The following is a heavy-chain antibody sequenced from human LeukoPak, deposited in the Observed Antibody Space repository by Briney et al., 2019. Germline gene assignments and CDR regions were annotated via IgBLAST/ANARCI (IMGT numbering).Heavy chain of an antibody. CDR3: ARTYDFGRGPPGDAFDN. J-gene: IGHJ3*02. V-gene: IGHV3-9*01. CDR1: GFTLGDYD. CDR2: ISSNSDTI. D-gene: IGHD3-3*01. Sequence: GGSLRLSCAASGFTLGDYDIHWVRQAPGKGPEWVSSISSNSDTIAYAEPVKGRFTVSRDNAKESVFLQMNGLRVDDTAVYYCARTYDFGRGPPGDAFDNWGQGTPVIVSS.